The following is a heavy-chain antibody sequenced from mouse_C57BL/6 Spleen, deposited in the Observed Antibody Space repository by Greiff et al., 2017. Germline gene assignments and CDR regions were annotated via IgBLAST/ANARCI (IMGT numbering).Heavy chain of an antibody. V-gene: IGHV2-2*01. CDR2: IWSGGST. D-gene: IGHD2-3*01. CDR1: GFSLTSYG. Sequence: QVQLQQSGPGLVQPSQSLSITCTVSGFSLTSYGVHWVRQSPGKGLEWLGVIWSGGSTDYNAAFISRLSISKDNSKSQVFFKMNSLQADDTAIYYCARIGADGYYDYWGQGTTLTVSS. CDR3: ARIGADGYYDY. J-gene: IGHJ2*01.